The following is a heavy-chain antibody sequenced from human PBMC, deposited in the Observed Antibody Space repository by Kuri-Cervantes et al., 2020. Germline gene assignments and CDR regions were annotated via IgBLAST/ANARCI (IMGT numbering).Heavy chain of an antibody. J-gene: IGHJ3*02. V-gene: IGHV3-30*04. CDR2: ISYDVTTK. D-gene: IGHD3-22*01. Sequence: GGSLRLSCAASGLAFSSYAMHWVRQAPGKGLEWVALISYDVTTKYYADSVKGRFTISRDNSKTTLYLQMNSLRAEDTAVYYCAKSRYDSSGYYYPPDAFDIWGQGTMVTVSS. CDR3: AKSRYDSSGYYYPPDAFDI. CDR1: GLAFSSYA.